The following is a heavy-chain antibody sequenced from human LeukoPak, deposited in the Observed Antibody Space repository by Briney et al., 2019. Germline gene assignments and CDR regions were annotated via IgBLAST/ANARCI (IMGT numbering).Heavy chain of an antibody. Sequence: PGGSLRLSCAASGFTVSSNYMSWVRQAPGKGLEWVSVIYSGGSTYYADSVKGRFTISRDNSKNTLYLQMNSLRAEDTAVYYCARDRTTVTTTNYYYYGMDVWGQGTTVTVSS. V-gene: IGHV3-66*01. J-gene: IGHJ6*02. CDR3: ARDRTTVTTTNYYYYGMDV. CDR2: IYSGGST. D-gene: IGHD4-17*01. CDR1: GFTVSSNY.